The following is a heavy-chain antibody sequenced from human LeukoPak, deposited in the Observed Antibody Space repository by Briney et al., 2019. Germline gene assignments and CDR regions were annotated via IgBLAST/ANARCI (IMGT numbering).Heavy chain of an antibody. CDR2: INPNSGGT. V-gene: IGHV1-2*02. J-gene: IGHJ5*02. D-gene: IGHD2-2*02. CDR3: ARDREDCSSTSCYTSSGWFDP. CDR1: GYTFTGYY. Sequence: ASVKVSCKASGYTFTGYYMHWVRQAPGQGLEWMGWINPNSGGTNYAQKFQGRVTMTRDTSISTAYMELSRLRSDDTAVYYCARDREDCSSTSCYTSSGWFDPWGQGTLVNVSS.